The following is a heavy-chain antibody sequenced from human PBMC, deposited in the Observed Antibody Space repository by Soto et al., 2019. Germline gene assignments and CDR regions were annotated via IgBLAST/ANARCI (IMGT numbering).Heavy chain of an antibody. CDR3: ARGASCSSTSCYDNFHYGLAV. CDR2: ITASNGNA. Sequence: QVQLVQSGPEVKNPGASLKVSCKASGYTFTNYGITWVRQAPGQGLEWMGWITASNGNANYAREIQGRLTLTRDTSTNTASMELRSLRSDDTAVYYRARGASCSSTSCYDNFHYGLAVWGQGTTVIVSS. CDR1: GYTFTNYG. J-gene: IGHJ6*02. V-gene: IGHV1-18*01. D-gene: IGHD2-2*01.